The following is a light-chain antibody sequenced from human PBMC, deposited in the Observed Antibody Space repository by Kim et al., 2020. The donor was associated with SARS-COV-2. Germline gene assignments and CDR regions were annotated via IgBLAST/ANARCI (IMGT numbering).Light chain of an antibody. V-gene: IGLV2-23*01. Sequence: GQSITVSGTGTRSDVGSYNLVSWYQQHPGKAPKLMIYEGSKRPSGVSMRFSGSKSGNTSSLTISGLQAEDEADYYCCSYAGSSTLVFGGGTQLTVL. J-gene: IGLJ2*01. CDR1: RSDVGSYNL. CDR3: CSYAGSSTLV. CDR2: EGS.